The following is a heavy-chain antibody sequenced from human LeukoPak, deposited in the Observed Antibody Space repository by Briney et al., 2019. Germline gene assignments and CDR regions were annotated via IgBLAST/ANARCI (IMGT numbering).Heavy chain of an antibody. V-gene: IGHV5-51*01. CDR2: IYPGESDT. J-gene: IGHJ4*02. Sequence: GESLKISCKGSGYSFTSYWIGWVRQMPGKGLEWMGIIYPGESDTKYSPSFQGQVTISADKSISTVYLQWGSLKASDTAMYYCARTHSNYMIDYWGQGTLVTVSS. D-gene: IGHD4-11*01. CDR1: GYSFTSYW. CDR3: ARTHSNYMIDY.